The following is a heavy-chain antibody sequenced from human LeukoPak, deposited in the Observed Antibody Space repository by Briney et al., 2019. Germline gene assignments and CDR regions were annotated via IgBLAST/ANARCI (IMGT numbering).Heavy chain of an antibody. D-gene: IGHD3-10*01. CDR3: ATKPPYYYGSGSYFPG. J-gene: IGHJ4*02. V-gene: IGHV4-39*07. CDR1: GGSISSSSYY. Sequence: SETLSLTCTVSGGSISSSSYYWGWIRQPPGKGLEWIGSIYYSGSTYYNPSLKSRVTISVDTSKNQFSLKLSSVTAADTAVYYCATKPPYYYGSGSYFPGWGQGTLVTVSS. CDR2: IYYSGST.